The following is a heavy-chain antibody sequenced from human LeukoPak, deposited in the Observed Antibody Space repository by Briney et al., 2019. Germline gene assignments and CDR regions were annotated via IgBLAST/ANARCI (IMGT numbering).Heavy chain of an antibody. V-gene: IGHV4-39*01. D-gene: IGHD3-16*01. J-gene: IGHJ5*02. CDR1: GGSISSSDCY. Sequence: SETLSLTCIVSGGSISSSDCYWGWIRQPPGKGLEWIASINYSGKTYYNVSLKSRVTISVDTSKNQFSLQLSSVTAADTAVFYCARRGSGKDWFDPWGQGTLVTVSS. CDR2: INYSGKT. CDR3: ARRGSGKDWFDP.